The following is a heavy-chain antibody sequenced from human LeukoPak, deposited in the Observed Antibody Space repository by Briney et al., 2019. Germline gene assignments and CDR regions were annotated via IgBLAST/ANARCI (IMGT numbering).Heavy chain of an antibody. J-gene: IGHJ5*02. D-gene: IGHD3-3*01. CDR2: MNPNSGNT. V-gene: IGHV1-8*01. CDR3: ARGNSNHRGFLEGLLKPPGFEYQRFDP. Sequence: ASVKVSCKASGYTFTSYDINWVRQATGQGLEWMGWMNPNSGNTGYAQKFQGRVTMTRNTSISTAYMELSSLRSEDTAVDYCARGNSNHRGFLEGLLKPPGFEYQRFDPWGQGTLVTVSS. CDR1: GYTFTSYD.